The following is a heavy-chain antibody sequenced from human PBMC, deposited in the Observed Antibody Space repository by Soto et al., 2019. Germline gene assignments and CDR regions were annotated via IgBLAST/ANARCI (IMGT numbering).Heavy chain of an antibody. V-gene: IGHV3-23*01. Sequence: GGSLRLSCAASGFTFSSYAMSWVRQAPGKGLEWVSTISSGGGSTYYADSVKGRFTISRDNSKNTLYLQMNSLRAEDTVVYYCAKSSATSYSCFDYWGQGTLVTVSS. D-gene: IGHD3-9*01. CDR2: ISSGGGST. CDR1: GFTFSSYA. J-gene: IGHJ4*02. CDR3: AKSSATSYSCFDY.